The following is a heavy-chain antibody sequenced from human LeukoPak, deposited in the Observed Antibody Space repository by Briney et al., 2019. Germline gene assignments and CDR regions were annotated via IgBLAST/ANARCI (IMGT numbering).Heavy chain of an antibody. CDR1: GGSISSGGYY. CDR2: TYHSGST. CDR3: ARDRSLTLRAFDI. V-gene: IGHV4-30-2*01. J-gene: IGHJ3*02. D-gene: IGHD3-16*01. Sequence: PSQTLSLTCTVSGGSISSGGYYWSWIRQPPGKGLEWIGYTYHSGSTYYNPSLKSRVTISVDRSKNQFSLKLSSVTAADTAVYYCARDRSLTLRAFDIWGQGTMVTVSS.